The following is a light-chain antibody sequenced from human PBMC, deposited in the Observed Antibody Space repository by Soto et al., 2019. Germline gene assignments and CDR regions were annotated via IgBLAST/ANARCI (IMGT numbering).Light chain of an antibody. J-gene: IGLJ2*01. CDR1: SGHSSYA. CDR3: QTWGSGIHVV. CDR2: LTSDGSH. V-gene: IGLV4-69*01. Sequence: QLVLTQSPSASASLGASVKLTCTLSSGHSSYAIAWHQQQPEKGPRYLMRLTSDGSHSKGDGIPDPFSGSSSGAERYLTISRLQSEDEADYYCQTWGSGIHVVFGGGTKLTVL.